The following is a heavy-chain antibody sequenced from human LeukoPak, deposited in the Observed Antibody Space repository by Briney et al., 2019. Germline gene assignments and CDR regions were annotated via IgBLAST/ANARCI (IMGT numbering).Heavy chain of an antibody. D-gene: IGHD2-21*01. J-gene: IGHJ4*02. V-gene: IGHV3-48*01. CDR3: ARIPVVVPGEDH. Sequence: PRGSLRDSCAASGVTFSSYRMNWVRQAPGKGLEWVSYISSISSTIYYADSVKGRFTISRDNAKNSLYLQMSSLRVEDTAVYYCARIPVVVPGEDHWGQRPQDRVSS. CDR2: ISSISSTI. CDR1: GVTFSSYR.